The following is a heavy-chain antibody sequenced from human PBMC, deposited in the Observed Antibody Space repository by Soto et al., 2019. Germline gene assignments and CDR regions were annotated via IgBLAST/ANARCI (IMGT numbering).Heavy chain of an antibody. CDR1: GFTFSSYW. J-gene: IGHJ4*02. CDR3: ARVLNGQWYFDY. Sequence: EVQLVESGGGLVQPGGSLRLSCGASGFTFSSYWMHWVRQTPGKGLVWVARVNTDETRTSYADSVKGRFTVSRDNAKNTRYLQMNSLRAEDTAVYYCARVLNGQWYFDYWGQGTQVTVSS. D-gene: IGHD6-19*01. CDR2: VNTDETRT. V-gene: IGHV3-74*01.